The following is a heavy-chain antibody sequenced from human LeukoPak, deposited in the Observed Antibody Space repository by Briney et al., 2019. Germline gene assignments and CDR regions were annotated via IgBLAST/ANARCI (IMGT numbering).Heavy chain of an antibody. Sequence: ASVKVSCKASGGTFSSYAISWVRQAPGQGLEWMGGIIPIFGTANYAQKFQGRATITTDESTSTAYMELSSLRSEDTAVYYCARPGGPAAILSYFIQFDYWGQGTLVTVSS. J-gene: IGHJ4*02. CDR1: GGTFSSYA. CDR3: ARPGGPAAILSYFIQFDY. V-gene: IGHV1-69*05. CDR2: IIPIFGTA. D-gene: IGHD2-2*02.